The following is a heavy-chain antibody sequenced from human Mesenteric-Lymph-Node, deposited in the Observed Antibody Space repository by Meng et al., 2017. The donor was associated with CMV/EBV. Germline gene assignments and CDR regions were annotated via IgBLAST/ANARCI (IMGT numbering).Heavy chain of an antibody. V-gene: IGHV4-31*02. CDR2: IHYSGST. D-gene: IGHD4-17*01. Sequence: SHSYYGTWIRQHPGKGLEWIGYIHYSGSTYYNPSLKSRITISVDTSKNQFSLKLNSVTAADTAVYYCARDLLGGTGTTDYWGQGTLVTVSS. J-gene: IGHJ4*02. CDR1: SHSYY. CDR3: ARDLLGGTGTTDY.